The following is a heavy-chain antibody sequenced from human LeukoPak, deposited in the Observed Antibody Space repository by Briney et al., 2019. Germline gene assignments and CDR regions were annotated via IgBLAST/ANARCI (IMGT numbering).Heavy chain of an antibody. CDR3: AKEGRLRFLEWALYKDYFDY. CDR2: IYSGIYSGSDT. J-gene: IGHJ4*02. V-gene: IGHV3-53*01. CDR1: GFTVSSNY. Sequence: GGSLRLSCAASGFTVSSNYMSWVRQAPGKGLEWVSVIYSGIYSGSDTYYADSVKGRFTISRDNSKNTVYLQMSSLRAEDTAVYYCAKEGRLRFLEWALYKDYFDYWGQGTLVTVSS. D-gene: IGHD3-3*01.